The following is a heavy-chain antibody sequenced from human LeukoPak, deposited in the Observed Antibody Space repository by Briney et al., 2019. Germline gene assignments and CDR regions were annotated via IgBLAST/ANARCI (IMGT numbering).Heavy chain of an antibody. CDR2: ISGSGGST. Sequence: PGAPLRLSCAASGFTFSSYAMSWVRQAPGKGLEWVSAISGSGGSTYYADSVKGRFTISRDNSKNTLYLQMNSLRAEDTAVYYCAKVLTPYQQHGFDYWGQGTLVTVSS. D-gene: IGHD2-2*01. J-gene: IGHJ4*02. V-gene: IGHV3-23*01. CDR3: AKVLTPYQQHGFDY. CDR1: GFTFSSYA.